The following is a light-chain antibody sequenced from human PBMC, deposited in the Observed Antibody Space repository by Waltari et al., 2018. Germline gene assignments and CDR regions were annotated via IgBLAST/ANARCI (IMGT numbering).Light chain of an antibody. CDR3: QQYYSTPLT. CDR1: QSVLYSSNNKNY. V-gene: IGKV4-1*01. Sequence: DIVMTQSPDSLAVSLGERATIHCKSSQSVLYSSNNKNYLAWYQQKPGQPPKLLIHWASTRESGVPDRISGSGSGTDFTLTISSLQAEDVAVYYCQQYYSTPLTFGGGTKVEIK. CDR2: WAS. J-gene: IGKJ4*01.